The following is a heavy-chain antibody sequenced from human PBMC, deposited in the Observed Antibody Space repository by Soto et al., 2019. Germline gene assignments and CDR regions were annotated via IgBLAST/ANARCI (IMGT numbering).Heavy chain of an antibody. Sequence: GESLKISCKGSGYSFAGYWITWVRQKPGKGLEWMGRIDPSDSQTYYSPSFRGHVTISVTKSITTVFLQWSSLRASDTATYYCARQIYDSDTGPNFQYYFDSWGQGTPVTVSS. V-gene: IGHV5-10-1*01. J-gene: IGHJ4*02. CDR2: IDPSDSQT. CDR1: GYSFAGYW. D-gene: IGHD3-22*01. CDR3: ARQIYDSDTGPNFQYYFDS.